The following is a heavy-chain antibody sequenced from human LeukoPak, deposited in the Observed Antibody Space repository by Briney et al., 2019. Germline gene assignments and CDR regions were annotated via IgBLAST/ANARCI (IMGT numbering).Heavy chain of an antibody. D-gene: IGHD1-26*01. Sequence: GGSLRLSFAASGFTFNSYSIHWVRQAPGKGLEYVSAISSHGDITYYANSVKGRFTISRDNSKNTVSLQMGSLRAEDMAVYYCVRGRNNASYSLSGFWGQGTRVTVSS. CDR3: VRGRNNASYSLSGF. CDR2: ISSHGDIT. V-gene: IGHV3-64*01. J-gene: IGHJ4*02. CDR1: GFTFNSYS.